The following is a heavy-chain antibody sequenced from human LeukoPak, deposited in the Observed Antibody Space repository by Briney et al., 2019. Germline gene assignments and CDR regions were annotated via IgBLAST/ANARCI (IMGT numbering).Heavy chain of an antibody. J-gene: IGHJ4*02. CDR1: GFNFNNYW. Sequence: GGSLRLSCAASGFNFNNYWMSWLRQAPGKGLEWVANIKDDGSEEYYVDSVKGRFTIARDNAYNSLYLQMNSLRVEDTAIYFCARFTRRYSWDYWGQGTLVSVSS. CDR2: IKDDGSEE. V-gene: IGHV3-7*03. D-gene: IGHD2-15*01. CDR3: ARFTRRYSWDY.